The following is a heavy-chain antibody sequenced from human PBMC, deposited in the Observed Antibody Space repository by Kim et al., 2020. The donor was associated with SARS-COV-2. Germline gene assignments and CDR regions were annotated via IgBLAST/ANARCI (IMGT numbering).Heavy chain of an antibody. Sequence: SETLSLTCAVYGGSFSGYYWSWICQPPGKGLEWIGEINHSGSTNYNPSLKSRVTISVDTSKNQFSLKLSSVTAADTAVYYCASTITMVRGVINYWGQGTLVTVSS. CDR3: ASTITMVRGVINY. V-gene: IGHV4-34*01. J-gene: IGHJ4*02. D-gene: IGHD3-10*01. CDR2: INHSGST. CDR1: GGSFSGYY.